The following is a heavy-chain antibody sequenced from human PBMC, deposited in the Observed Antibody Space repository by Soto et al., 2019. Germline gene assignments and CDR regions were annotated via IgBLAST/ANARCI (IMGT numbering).Heavy chain of an antibody. D-gene: IGHD1-26*01. CDR1: GFSFRSDW. J-gene: IGHJ4*01. CDR3: SGGVGDAI. V-gene: IGHV3-7*04. CDR2: TNQDGSEK. Sequence: EDQLVESGGGLVQPGGSLRLTCAVSGFSFRSDWMKWVRQAPGKGLEWVAHTNQDGSEKYYLDYVKGRFTICRDNAKNSLYLQMNSLRAEDTAVYYCSGGVGDAIWGHGTLVTVSS.